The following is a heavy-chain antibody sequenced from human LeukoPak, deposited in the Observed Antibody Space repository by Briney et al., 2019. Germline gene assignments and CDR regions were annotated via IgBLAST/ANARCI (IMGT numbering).Heavy chain of an antibody. V-gene: IGHV3-21*01. CDR1: GFTFSTSN. CDR3: ARGDYYHYGLDV. Sequence: TGGSLRLSCAASGFTFSTSNMNWVRQAPGKGLEWVSSITSSSSYMYYADSLKGRFTISTDNAKNSLYLQMNSLRDDDTAVYYCARGDYYHYGLDVWGQGTTVTVSS. J-gene: IGHJ6*02. CDR2: ITSSSSYM.